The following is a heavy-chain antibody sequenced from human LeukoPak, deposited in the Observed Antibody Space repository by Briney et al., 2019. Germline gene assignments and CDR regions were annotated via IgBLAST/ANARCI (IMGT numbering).Heavy chain of an antibody. CDR3: ARIREGSSGWYGYYYYYYMDV. D-gene: IGHD6-19*01. CDR1: NASISGRNW. Sequence: PSETLSLTCAVSNASISGRNWWNWVRQPPGKGLEWIGEVSHSGSTNYNPSLKSRVTISVDTSKNQFSLKLSSVTAADTAVYYCARIREGSSGWYGYYYYYYMDVWGKGTTVTVSS. J-gene: IGHJ6*03. V-gene: IGHV4-4*02. CDR2: VSHSGST.